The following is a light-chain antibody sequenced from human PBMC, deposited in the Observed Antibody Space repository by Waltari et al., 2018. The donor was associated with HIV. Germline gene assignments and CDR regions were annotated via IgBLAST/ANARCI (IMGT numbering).Light chain of an antibody. Sequence: QSVLTQPPSASGTPGQRVTIYCSGSTPNIGSSNVNWYQQFSRAAPKLLIYADARRPSGVPHRFSGSKSGTSASLVISGLQSEDEADYYCSTWDDRLNGLVFGGGTRLTVV. CDR2: ADA. CDR3: STWDDRLNGLV. CDR1: TPNIGSSN. J-gene: IGLJ2*01. V-gene: IGLV1-44*01.